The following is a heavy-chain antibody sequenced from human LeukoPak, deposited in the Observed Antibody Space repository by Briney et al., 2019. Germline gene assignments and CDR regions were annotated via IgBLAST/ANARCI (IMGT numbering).Heavy chain of an antibody. J-gene: IGHJ4*02. CDR1: GFTLRNTW. CDR2: INQDASTK. D-gene: IGHD1-26*01. CDR3: ARDQSGSLDY. V-gene: IGHV3-7*01. Sequence: PGGSLRLSCVASGFTLRNTWMAWVRQAPGKGLEWVANINQDASTKHYVDSVKGRFTISRDNAKNSLYLQMNSLRAEDTAVYYCARDQSGSLDYWGQGTLVTVS.